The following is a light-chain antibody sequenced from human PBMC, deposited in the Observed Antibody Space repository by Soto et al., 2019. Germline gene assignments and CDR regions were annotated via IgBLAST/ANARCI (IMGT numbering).Light chain of an antibody. V-gene: IGKV1-5*03. J-gene: IGKJ1*01. CDR2: KAS. CDR1: QTISSW. Sequence: DIQMTQSPSTLSGSVGDRVTITCRASQTISSWLAWYQQKPGKAPKLLIYKASTLKSGVPSRFSGSGSGTEFTLTISSLQPDEFATYYCQHYNSYSVAFGQGTKVELK. CDR3: QHYNSYSVA.